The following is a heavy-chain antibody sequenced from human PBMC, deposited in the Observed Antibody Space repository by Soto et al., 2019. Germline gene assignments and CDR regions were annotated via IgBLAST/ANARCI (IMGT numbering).Heavy chain of an antibody. CDR1: GGSISSYY. J-gene: IGHJ4*02. CDR3: ARDQRYCSGGSCYTLFFY. V-gene: IGHV4-59*01. D-gene: IGHD2-15*01. Sequence: PSETLSLTCTVSGGSISSYYWSWIRQPPGKGLEWIGYIYYSGSTNYNPSLKSRVTISVDTSKNQFSLQLSSVTAADTAVYYCARDQRYCSGGSCYTLFFYWGQGMLVTVSS. CDR2: IYYSGST.